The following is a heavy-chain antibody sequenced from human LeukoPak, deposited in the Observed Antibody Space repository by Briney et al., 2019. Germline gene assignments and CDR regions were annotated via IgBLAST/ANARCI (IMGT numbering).Heavy chain of an antibody. J-gene: IGHJ1*01. D-gene: IGHD3-3*01. Sequence: GGSLRLSCAASGFTFSSYSMTWVRQAPGEGLQWVSYISSDGATTYYADSVKGRFIISRDNAKNSLFLQTNSLRAEDTAVYYCAGSTLWSGIFQYWGQGTLVTVSS. CDR3: AGSTLWSGIFQY. CDR1: GFTFSSYS. CDR2: ISSDGATT. V-gene: IGHV3-48*04.